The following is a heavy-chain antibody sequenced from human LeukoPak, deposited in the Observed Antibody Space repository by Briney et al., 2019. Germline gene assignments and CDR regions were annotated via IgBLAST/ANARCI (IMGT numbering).Heavy chain of an antibody. CDR2: IYSGDDR. Sequence: SGPTLLKPTQTLTLTCTFSGFSLSSSGEGVGWIRQPPGKALEWLARIYSGDDRRYSPSLQSRLTVAWDTAENQVVLTMTNMDPVDTATYYCAHRLHAYGEYDFWGQGILVTVSS. CDR3: AHRLHAYGEYDF. V-gene: IGHV2-5*02. J-gene: IGHJ4*02. D-gene: IGHD2/OR15-2a*01. CDR1: GFSLSSSGEG.